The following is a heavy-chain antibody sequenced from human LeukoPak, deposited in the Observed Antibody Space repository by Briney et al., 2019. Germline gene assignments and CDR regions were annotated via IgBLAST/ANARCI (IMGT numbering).Heavy chain of an antibody. CDR2: IYSGGST. V-gene: IGHV3-53*04. D-gene: IGHD3-10*01. Sequence: GSLRLSCAASGFTVSSNYMSWVRQAPGKGLEWVSVIYSGGSTYYADSVKGRFTISRHNSKNTPYLQMNSLRAEDTAVYYCASLVRGVMRRYYFDYWGQGTLVTVSS. CDR1: GFTVSSNY. CDR3: ASLVRGVMRRYYFDY. J-gene: IGHJ4*02.